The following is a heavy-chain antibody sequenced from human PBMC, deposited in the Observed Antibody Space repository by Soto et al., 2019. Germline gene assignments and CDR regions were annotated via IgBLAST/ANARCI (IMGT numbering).Heavy chain of an antibody. CDR3: ARQQHTYRDYVWGSYRGINTNYYYYGMDV. D-gene: IGHD3-16*02. J-gene: IGHJ6*02. Sequence: NPSETLSLTCTVSGGSISSSSYYWGWIRQPPGKGLEWIGSIYYSGSTYYNPSLKSRVTISVDTSKNQFSLKLSSVTAADTAVYYCARQQHTYRDYVWGSYRGINTNYYYYGMDVWGQGTTVTVSS. CDR1: GGSISSSSYY. CDR2: IYYSGST. V-gene: IGHV4-39*01.